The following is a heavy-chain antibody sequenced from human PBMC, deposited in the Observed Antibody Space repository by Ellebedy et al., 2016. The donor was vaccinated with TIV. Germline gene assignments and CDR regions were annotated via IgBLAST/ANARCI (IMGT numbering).Heavy chain of an antibody. J-gene: IGHJ3*02. D-gene: IGHD6-19*01. CDR1: GYTFTGYY. CDR3: ARGMYSSGWYDAFDI. V-gene: IGHV1-2*04. Sequence: AASMKVSCKASGYTFTGYYMHWARQAPGQGLEWMGWINPNSGGTNYAQKFQGWVTMTRDTSISTAYMELSRLRSDDTAVYYCARGMYSSGWYDAFDIWGQGTMVTVSS. CDR2: INPNSGGT.